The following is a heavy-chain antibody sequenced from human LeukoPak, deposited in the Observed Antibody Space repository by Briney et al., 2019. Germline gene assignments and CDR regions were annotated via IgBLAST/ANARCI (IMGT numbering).Heavy chain of an antibody. Sequence: SETLSLTCTVSGGSISSSSYYWGWIRQPPGKGLEWIGSIYYSGSTYYNPSLKSRVTISVDTSKNQFSLKLSSVTAADTAVYYCARSYSSGWADYYYYGMDVWGQGTTVTVSS. CDR3: ARSYSSGWADYYYYGMDV. V-gene: IGHV4-39*07. D-gene: IGHD6-19*01. CDR1: GGSISSSSYY. J-gene: IGHJ6*02. CDR2: IYYSGST.